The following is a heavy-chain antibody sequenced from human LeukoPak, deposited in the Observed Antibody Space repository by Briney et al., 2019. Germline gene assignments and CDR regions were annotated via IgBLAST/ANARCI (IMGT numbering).Heavy chain of an antibody. J-gene: IGHJ5*02. CDR1: GGSFSGSY. D-gene: IGHD3-9*01. CDR3: ARGNFMGITLTGTFSAPPVWFDP. CDR2: IYPSGNT. Sequence: PSETLSLTCVVDGGSFSGSYWSWIRQSPGKGLEWIGEIYPSGNTSYNPSLKSRGTISVDTSTNQLSLKLSSVTAADTAVYYCARGNFMGITLTGTFSAPPVWFDPWGQGTRVTVSS. V-gene: IGHV4-34*01.